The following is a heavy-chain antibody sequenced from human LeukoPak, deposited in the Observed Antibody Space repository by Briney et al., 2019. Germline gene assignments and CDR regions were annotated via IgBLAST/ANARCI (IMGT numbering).Heavy chain of an antibody. CDR2: INSDGSST. D-gene: IGHD5-12*01. J-gene: IGHJ4*02. Sequence: GGSLRLSCAASGFTFSSYWMPWVRHAPGKGLVWVSRINSDGSSTSYADSVKGRFTISRDNAKNTLYLQMNSLRAEDTAVYYCARDTESGYDYFDYWGQGTLVTVSS. V-gene: IGHV3-74*01. CDR3: ARDTESGYDYFDY. CDR1: GFTFSSYW.